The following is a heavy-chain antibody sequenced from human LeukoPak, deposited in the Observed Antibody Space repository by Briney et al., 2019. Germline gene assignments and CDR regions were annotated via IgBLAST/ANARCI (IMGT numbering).Heavy chain of an antibody. J-gene: IGHJ3*02. Sequence: PGGSLRLSCEASGFTFSSYWMYWVRQAPGKGLVWVSRIVCDGTSTTYADSVKGRFTISRDNAKNTLYLQMNSLRAEDTALYYCARAHYDSWGHDIWGQGTIVTASA. V-gene: IGHV3-74*01. CDR1: GFTFSSYW. CDR3: ARAHYDSWGHDI. D-gene: IGHD3-3*01. CDR2: IVCDGTST.